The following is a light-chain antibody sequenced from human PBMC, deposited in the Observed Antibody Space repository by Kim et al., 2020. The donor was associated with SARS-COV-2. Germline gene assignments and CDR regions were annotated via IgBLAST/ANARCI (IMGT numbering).Light chain of an antibody. V-gene: IGLV1-44*01. CDR2: SNN. CDR1: SSNIGSNT. J-gene: IGLJ2*01. Sequence: QSVLTQPPSASGTPGQRVTISCSGSSSNIGSNTVNWYQQLPGTAPKLIIYSNNQRPSGVPDRFSGSKSGTSASLAISGLQSEDEADYYCAAWDDSLNVVFGGGTQLTVL. CDR3: AAWDDSLNVV.